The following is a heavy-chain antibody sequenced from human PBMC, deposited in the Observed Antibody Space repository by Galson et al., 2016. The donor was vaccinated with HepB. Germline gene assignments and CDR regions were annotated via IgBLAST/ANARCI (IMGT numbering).Heavy chain of an antibody. CDR1: GFTFDTYA. J-gene: IGHJ4*02. CDR2: MTGRGPSS. V-gene: IGHV3-23*01. Sequence: SLRLSCAASGFTFDTYAMNWVRQAPGKGLEWVSGMTGRGPSSFYADSVKGRFTISRDNSNSMLFLQMSSLRADDTAVYYCARRHEYCPPVGCSVDYWGQGTLVTVAS. D-gene: IGHD2/OR15-2a*01. CDR3: ARRHEYCPPVGCSVDY.